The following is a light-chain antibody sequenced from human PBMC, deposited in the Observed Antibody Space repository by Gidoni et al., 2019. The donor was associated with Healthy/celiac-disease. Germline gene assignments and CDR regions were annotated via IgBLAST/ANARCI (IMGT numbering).Light chain of an antibody. V-gene: IGKV6D-21*02. CDR1: QSIGSS. CDR2: YAS. Sequence: EIVLTQSPDFPSVPPTGKVTIPCRASQSIGSSLHWYQQKPDQSPKLLIKYASQSISGVPSRFSGSGSGTDFTLTINSLEAEDAAAYYCQQSSSVPWTFGQGTKVEIK. CDR3: QQSSSVPWT. J-gene: IGKJ1*01.